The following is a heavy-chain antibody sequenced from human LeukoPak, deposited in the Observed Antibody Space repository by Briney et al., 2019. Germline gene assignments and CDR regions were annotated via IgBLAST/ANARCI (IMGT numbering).Heavy chain of an antibody. Sequence: GGSLRLSCAASGFTFNDYTMYWVRQTPGKGLEWVSLINRRGHTFYADSVKGRFTISRDNSRNSVFLQMNSLRPEDTALYHCAKEVDCPSDCLFFHSWGQGTLVTVSS. D-gene: IGHD2-21*02. CDR2: INRRGHT. J-gene: IGHJ4*02. V-gene: IGHV3-43*01. CDR1: GFTFNDYT. CDR3: AKEVDCPSDCLFFHS.